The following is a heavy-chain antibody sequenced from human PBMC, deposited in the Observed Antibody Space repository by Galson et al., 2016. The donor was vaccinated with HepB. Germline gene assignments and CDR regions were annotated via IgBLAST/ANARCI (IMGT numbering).Heavy chain of an antibody. V-gene: IGHV1-18*01. J-gene: IGHJ3*01. D-gene: IGHD2-2*01. CDR1: GFAFASYG. CDR2: ISAYSGRS. CDR3: VRDLSTMTSAHGFNV. Sequence: SVKVSCKASGFAFASYGFSWVRQAPGQGLEWMGWISAYSGRSDYPQNLQGRVTMTTDTSTRTVYMELRSLRPDDTAVYYCVRDLSTMTSAHGFNVWGQGTMVTVSS.